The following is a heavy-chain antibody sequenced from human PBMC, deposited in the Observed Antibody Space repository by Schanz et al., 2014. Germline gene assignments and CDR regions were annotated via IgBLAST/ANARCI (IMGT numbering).Heavy chain of an antibody. Sequence: QVQLVQSGAEVKKPGASVKVSCKASGYTFTSYGISWVRQAPGQGLEWMGMINPSGGSTTYAQKFQGRVTITADKSTFTAYMELSSLRYEDTALYYCARGTMPGTFDIWGQGTMXTVSS. V-gene: IGHV1-46*01. CDR1: GYTFTSYG. D-gene: IGHD2-2*01. J-gene: IGHJ3*02. CDR2: INPSGGST. CDR3: ARGTMPGTFDI.